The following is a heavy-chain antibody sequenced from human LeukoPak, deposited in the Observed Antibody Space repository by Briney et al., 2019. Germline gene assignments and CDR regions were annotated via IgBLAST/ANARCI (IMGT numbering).Heavy chain of an antibody. D-gene: IGHD5-12*01. CDR2: ISSSLYTI. CDR3: VRGPRYSGFDSFEY. J-gene: IGHJ4*02. V-gene: IGHV3-48*01. Sequence: GGSLRLSCAASGFTFSTYSMNWVRQAPGKGLEWVSYISSSLYTIYYADSVKGRFTISRDNAKNSLYLQMSSLRREDTAVYFCVRGPRYSGFDSFEYWGQGTLVTVSS. CDR1: GFTFSTYS.